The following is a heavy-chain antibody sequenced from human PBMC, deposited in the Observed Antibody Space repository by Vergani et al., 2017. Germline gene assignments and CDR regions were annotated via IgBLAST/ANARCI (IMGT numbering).Heavy chain of an antibody. J-gene: IGHJ6*02. CDR1: GGSFNTYY. CDR2: IYSTGST. D-gene: IGHD2-21*01. Sequence: QVQLGESGPGLVKHSETLALTCTVSGGSFNTYYWSWIRQFPGKGLEWIGYIYSTGSTNYNPSLNSRVTMSVDTSKNQFSLKLRSVTAAETAVYFCARVMYRDXASTCYRLEGMDIWGQGTTVTISS. V-gene: IGHV4-59*13. CDR3: ARVMYRDXASTCYRLEGMDI.